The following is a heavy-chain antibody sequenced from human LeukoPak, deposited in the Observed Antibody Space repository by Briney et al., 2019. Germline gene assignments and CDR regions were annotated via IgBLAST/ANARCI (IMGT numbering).Heavy chain of an antibody. V-gene: IGHV4-39*01. CDR3: ARHPGYCSSTSCLNWFDP. CDR1: GGSISSSSYY. J-gene: IGHJ5*02. D-gene: IGHD2-2*01. Sequence: TSETLSLTCTVSGGSISSSSYYWGWIRQPPGKGLEWIGSIYYSGSTYYNPSLKSRVTISVDTSKNQFSLKLSSVTAADTAVYYCARHPGYCSSTSCLNWFDPWGQGTLVTVSS. CDR2: IYYSGST.